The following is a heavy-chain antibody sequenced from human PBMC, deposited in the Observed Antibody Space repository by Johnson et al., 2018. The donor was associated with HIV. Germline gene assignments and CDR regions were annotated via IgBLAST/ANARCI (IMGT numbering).Heavy chain of an antibody. D-gene: IGHD5-24*01. CDR1: GFTVSSNY. CDR2: IYSGGST. V-gene: IGHV3-53*01. CDR3: ARDRAVPDDGYNDYAFDI. Sequence: EVQVVESGGGLIQPGGSLRLSCAASGFTVSSNYMSWVRQAPGKGLEWVSVIYSGGSTYYADSVKGRFTISRDNSKNTLYLQMNSLRAEDTAVYYCARDRAVPDDGYNDYAFDIWGQGTMVTVSS. J-gene: IGHJ3*02.